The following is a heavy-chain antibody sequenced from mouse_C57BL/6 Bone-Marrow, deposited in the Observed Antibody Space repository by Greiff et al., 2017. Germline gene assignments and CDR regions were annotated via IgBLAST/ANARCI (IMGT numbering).Heavy chain of an antibody. D-gene: IGHD1-1*01. J-gene: IGHJ4*01. Sequence: QVQLQQPGAELVKPGASVKMSCKASGYTFTSYWITWVKQRPGQGLEWIGDIYPGSGSTNYNEKFKSKATLTVDTSSSTAYMQLSSLTSEDSAGYYCARSGCYIYYAMDYWGQGTSVTVSS. CDR2: IYPGSGST. CDR1: GYTFTSYW. V-gene: IGHV1-55*01. CDR3: ARSGCYIYYAMDY.